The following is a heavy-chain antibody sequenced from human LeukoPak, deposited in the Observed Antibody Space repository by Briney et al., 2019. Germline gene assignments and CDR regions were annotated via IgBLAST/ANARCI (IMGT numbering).Heavy chain of an antibody. CDR2: VYSTGST. J-gene: IGHJ6*03. CDR1: GGSVSGYY. CDR3: ARAGYGGNSVEYYYYVAV. V-gene: IGHV4-59*02. Sequence: PSETLSLTCTVSGGSVSGYYWSWIRQPLGKGLEWIGNVYSTGSTNSNPSLKSRVTISIDTSRNQFSLNLSSVTAADTAIYYCARAGYGGNSVEYYYYVAVWGKGTTVIVSS. D-gene: IGHD4-23*01.